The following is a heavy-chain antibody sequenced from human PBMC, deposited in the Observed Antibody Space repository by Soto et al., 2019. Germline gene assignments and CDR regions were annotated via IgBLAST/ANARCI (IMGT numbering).Heavy chain of an antibody. CDR1: GGSISSGGYY. CDR3: ARLCSGGSCYSDY. Sequence: SETLSLTCTVSGGSISSGGYYWSWIRQHPGKGLEWIGYIYYSGSTYYNPSLKSRVTISVDTSKNQFSLKLSSVTAADTAVYYCARLCSGGSCYSDYWGQGTLVTVSS. V-gene: IGHV4-31*03. J-gene: IGHJ4*02. D-gene: IGHD2-15*01. CDR2: IYYSGST.